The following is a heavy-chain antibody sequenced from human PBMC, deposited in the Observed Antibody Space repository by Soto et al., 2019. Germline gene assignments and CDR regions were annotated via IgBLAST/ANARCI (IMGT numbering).Heavy chain of an antibody. V-gene: IGHV1-46*01. J-gene: IGHJ6*03. D-gene: IGHD5-12*01. CDR3: ASSGNEGVVDYYYMDV. CDR1: GYTFTSYY. Sequence: GASVKVSCKASGYTFTSYYMHWVRQAPGQGLEWMGIINPSGGSTSYAQKFQGRVTMTRDTSTSTVYMELSSLRSEDTAVYYCASSGNEGVVDYYYMDVWGKGTTVTVSS. CDR2: INPSGGST.